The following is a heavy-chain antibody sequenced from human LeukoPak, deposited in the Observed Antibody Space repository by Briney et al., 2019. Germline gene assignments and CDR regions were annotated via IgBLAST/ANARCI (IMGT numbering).Heavy chain of an antibody. D-gene: IGHD6-13*01. CDR3: AREIGRAAGTHY. V-gene: IGHV3-30*04. J-gene: IGHJ4*02. CDR1: GFTFSGYA. Sequence: GRSLRLSCAASGFTFSGYAMHWVRQAPGKGLEWVALISYDGGDKYYADSVKGRFTISRDNAKNSLYLQMNSLRAEDTAVYYCAREIGRAAGTHYWGQGTLVTVSS. CDR2: ISYDGGDK.